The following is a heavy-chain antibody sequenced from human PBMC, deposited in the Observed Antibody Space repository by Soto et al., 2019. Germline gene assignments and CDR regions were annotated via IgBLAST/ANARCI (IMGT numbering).Heavy chain of an antibody. CDR2: ISYDGSNK. J-gene: IGHJ6*02. CDR3: AYSIAAAGTPPYYYGMDV. V-gene: IGHV3-30*03. CDR1: GFTFSSYG. Sequence: QVQLVESGGGVVQPGRSLRLSCAASGFTFSSYGMHWVRQAPGKGLEWVAVISYDGSNKYYADSVKGRFTISRDNSKNTLYLQMNSLRAEDTAVYYCAYSIAAAGTPPYYYGMDVWGQGTTVTVSS. D-gene: IGHD6-13*01.